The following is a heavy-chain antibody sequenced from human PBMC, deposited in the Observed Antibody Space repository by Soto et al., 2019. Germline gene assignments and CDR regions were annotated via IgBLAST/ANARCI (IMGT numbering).Heavy chain of an antibody. D-gene: IGHD1-7*01. Sequence: PSGPLTLTCAVSGCSFASNNWWTWVRQPPGQGLEWIGEIYRTGSTNYNPSLKSRVTISLDKSENQFSLKVTSLTAADTAVYYCASRDPGTSVDYWGQGTLVTVSS. V-gene: IGHV4-4*02. CDR3: ASRDPGTSVDY. J-gene: IGHJ4*02. CDR2: IYRTGST. CDR1: GCSFASNNW.